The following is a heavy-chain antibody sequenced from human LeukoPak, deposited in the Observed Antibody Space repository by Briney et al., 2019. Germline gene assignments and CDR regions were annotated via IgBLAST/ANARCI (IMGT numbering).Heavy chain of an antibody. Sequence: SETLSLTCTVSGGSVSSGSYYWSWIRQPAGKGLEWIGRIYTDGSTYYNPSLKSRVTISVDTSKNQFSLKLSSVTAADTAVYYCASGAELTSGDAFDIWGQGTMVTVSS. J-gene: IGHJ3*02. CDR1: GGSVSSGSYY. CDR2: IYTDGST. D-gene: IGHD1-7*01. CDR3: ASGAELTSGDAFDI. V-gene: IGHV4-61*02.